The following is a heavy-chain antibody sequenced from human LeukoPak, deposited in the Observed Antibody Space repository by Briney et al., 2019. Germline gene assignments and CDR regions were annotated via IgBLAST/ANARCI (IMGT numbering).Heavy chain of an antibody. CDR2: INHSGST. V-gene: IGHV4-34*01. J-gene: IGHJ4*02. D-gene: IGHD6-13*01. Sequence: KLSERWSLPCAVYGGSLSGYYWSWMRQRPGMGLERIGEINHSGSTNYNPSLKSRVTISVDTSKNQFSLKLSSVTAADTAVYYCARGRGSSWSNDFDYWGQGTLVTVSS. CDR1: GGSLSGYY. CDR3: ARGRGSSWSNDFDY.